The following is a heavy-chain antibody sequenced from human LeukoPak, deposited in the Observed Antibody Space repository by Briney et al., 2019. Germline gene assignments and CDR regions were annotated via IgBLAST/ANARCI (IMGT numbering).Heavy chain of an antibody. CDR1: GFTFDDYG. CDR3: ARLQNYESPEDYSKPLYFDY. J-gene: IGHJ4*02. Sequence: PGGALRLSCAASGFTFDDYGMSWVRQAPGTGREWASGINWNGGSTGYADPVKGRFTISRDNANDSQYLHMNILRSEDTALYYCARLQNYESPEDYSKPLYFDYWGQGTLVTVSS. V-gene: IGHV3-20*04. CDR2: INWNGGST. D-gene: IGHD4-11*01.